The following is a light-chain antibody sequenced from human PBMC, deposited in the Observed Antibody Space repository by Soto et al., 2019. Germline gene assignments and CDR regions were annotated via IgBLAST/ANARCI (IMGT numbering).Light chain of an antibody. CDR2: DAS. Sequence: EILTNLSLGTLSVSPGERDTLSCRASQSIGNNLAWYQQKPGQTPRLLVFDASTRATGFPPRFSGSGSGTEFTLTISSLQSEDFAVYYCQQYNILPLTFGGGTKVDI. CDR1: QSIGNN. V-gene: IGKV3-15*01. CDR3: QQYNILPLT. J-gene: IGKJ4*01.